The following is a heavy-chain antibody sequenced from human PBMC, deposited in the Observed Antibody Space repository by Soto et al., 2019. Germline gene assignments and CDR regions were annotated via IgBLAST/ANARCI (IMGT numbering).Heavy chain of an antibody. D-gene: IGHD2-2*01. V-gene: IGHV3-30*18. CDR1: GFTFSSYG. CDR3: AKDSSYCSSTSCSNWFDP. J-gene: IGHJ5*02. CDR2: ISYDGSNK. Sequence: GGSLRLSCAASGFTFSSYGMHWVRQAPGKGLEWVAVISYDGSNKYYADSVKGRLTISRDNSKNTLYLQMNSLRAEDTAVYYCAKDSSYCSSTSCSNWFDPWGQGTLVTVSS.